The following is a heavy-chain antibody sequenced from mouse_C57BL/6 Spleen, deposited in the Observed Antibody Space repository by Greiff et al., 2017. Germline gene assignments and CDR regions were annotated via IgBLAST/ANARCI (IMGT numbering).Heavy chain of an antibody. CDR2: IYPGDGDT. J-gene: IGHJ2*01. D-gene: IGHD3-2*02. V-gene: IGHV1-82*01. CDR3: ARGETAQATSDY. CDR1: GYAFSSTW. Sequence: QVQLKQSGPELVKPGASVKISCKASGYAFSSTWMNWVKQRPGKGLEWIGRIYPGDGDTNYNGKFKGKATLTADKSSSTAYMQLSSLTSEDSAVYFCARGETAQATSDYWGQGTTLTVSS.